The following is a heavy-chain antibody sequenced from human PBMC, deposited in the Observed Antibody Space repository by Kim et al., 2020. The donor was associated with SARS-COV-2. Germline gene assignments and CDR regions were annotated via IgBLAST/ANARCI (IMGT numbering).Heavy chain of an antibody. CDR3: ARDHQYSIDY. CDR2: TYYRSKWYY. D-gene: IGHD5-12*01. Sequence: SQTLSLTCVISRDSVSSDSAAWNWIRQSPSRRLEWLGRTYYRSKWYYDYADSVKSRITINPDTSKNQFSLQLNSVTPEDTAMYYCARDHQYSIDYWGQGTQVTVSS. V-gene: IGHV6-1*01. J-gene: IGHJ4*02. CDR1: RDSVSSDSAA.